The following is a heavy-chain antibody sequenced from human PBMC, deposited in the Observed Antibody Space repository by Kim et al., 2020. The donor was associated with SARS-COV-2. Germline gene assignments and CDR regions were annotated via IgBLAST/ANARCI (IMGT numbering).Heavy chain of an antibody. CDR3: ARDGQYYYGSEKTINWYGWFDP. V-gene: IGHV4-31*03. CDR1: GGSISSGGYY. D-gene: IGHD3-10*01. J-gene: IGHJ5*02. Sequence: SETLSLTCTVSGGSISSGGYYWSWIRQHTGKGLEWIGYIYYSGSTYYNPSLKRRVTISVDTSKNQFSLKLSSVTAADTAVYYCARDGQYYYGSEKTINWYGWFDPWGQGTLVTVSS. CDR2: IYYSGST.